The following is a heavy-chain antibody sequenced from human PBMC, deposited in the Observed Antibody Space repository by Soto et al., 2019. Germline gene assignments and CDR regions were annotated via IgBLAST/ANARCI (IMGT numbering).Heavy chain of an antibody. D-gene: IGHD3-9*01. CDR3: KQKTAYEISTGYYPFDY. CDR1: ELSLSTSGVG. CDR2: IYWDDGK. V-gene: IGHV2-5*02. J-gene: IGHJ4*02. Sequence: GSGPTLVNPTQTLTLTCTFSELSLSTSGVGVAWIRQPPGTALEWLALIYWDDGKRYSPSLKTRLNITKDTSKNQVVLTLTNVDPVDTAFFFFKQKTAYEISTGYYPFDYWGQGSLVTVSS.